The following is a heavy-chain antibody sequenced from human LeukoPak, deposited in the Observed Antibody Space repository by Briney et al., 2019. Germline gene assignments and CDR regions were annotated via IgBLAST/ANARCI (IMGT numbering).Heavy chain of an antibody. Sequence: GASVKVSCKASGYTFTSYYMHWVRQAPGQGLEWMGIINPSGGSTSYAQKFQGRVTMTRDTSTSTVYMELSSLRSEDTAVYYCARAVGRRDSGYDLTFDYWGQGTLVTVSS. J-gene: IGHJ4*02. CDR3: ARAVGRRDSGYDLTFDY. V-gene: IGHV1-46*01. CDR1: GYTFTSYY. D-gene: IGHD5-12*01. CDR2: INPSGGST.